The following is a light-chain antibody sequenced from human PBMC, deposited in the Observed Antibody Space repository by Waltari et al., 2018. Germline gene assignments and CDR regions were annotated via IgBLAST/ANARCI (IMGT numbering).Light chain of an antibody. J-gene: IGKJ1*01. V-gene: IGKV2-28*01. CDR3: MQALQTPWT. CDR2: LGS. Sequence: DIVMTQSPLSLPVTPGEPASIPCRSSQGLLHSNGYNYLDWYLQKPGQSQQLLIYLGSNRASGVPDRFSGSGSGTDFTLKISRVEAEDVGVYYCMQALQTPWTFGQGTKVEIK. CDR1: QGLLHSNGYNY.